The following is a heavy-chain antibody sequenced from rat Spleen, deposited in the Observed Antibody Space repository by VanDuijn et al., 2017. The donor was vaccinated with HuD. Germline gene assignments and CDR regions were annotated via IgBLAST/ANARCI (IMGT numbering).Heavy chain of an antibody. D-gene: IGHD1-12*02. CDR3: TTDTFYDGTYYPGGFDY. CDR2: ISAGGDNT. CDR1: GFTFSNYY. J-gene: IGHJ2*01. V-gene: IGHV5-27*01. Sequence: EVQLVESGGGLVQPGSSLKLSCAASGFTFSNYYMAWVRQAPTKGLEWVAYISAGGDNTYYRDSVKGRFTISRDNAKSTLYLQLDSLRSEDTATYYCTTDTFYDGTYYPGGFDYWGQGVMVTVSS.